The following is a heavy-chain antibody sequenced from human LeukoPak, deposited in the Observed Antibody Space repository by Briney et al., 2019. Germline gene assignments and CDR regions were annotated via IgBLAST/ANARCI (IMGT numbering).Heavy chain of an antibody. CDR3: ASPDIVVVPAAGNWFDP. Sequence: ASVKVSCKASGYTFTGYYMHWVRQAPGQGLEWMGWINPNSGGTNYAQKFQGRVTMTRDTSISTAYMELSRLRSDDTAVYYCASPDIVVVPAAGNWFDPWGQGTLVTVSS. V-gene: IGHV1-2*02. CDR1: GYTFTGYY. J-gene: IGHJ5*02. D-gene: IGHD2-2*01. CDR2: INPNSGGT.